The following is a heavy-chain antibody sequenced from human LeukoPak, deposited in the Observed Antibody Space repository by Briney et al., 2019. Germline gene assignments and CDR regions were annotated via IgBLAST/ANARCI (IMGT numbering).Heavy chain of an antibody. D-gene: IGHD3-22*01. CDR3: AREKGVWGYYDSSGYFAFDI. V-gene: IGHV4-39*07. CDR2: IYYSGST. Sequence: SETLSLTCTVSGGSISSSSYYWGWIRQPPGKGLEWIGSIYYSGSTYYNPSLKSRVTISVDTSKNQFSLKLSSVTAADTAVYYCAREKGVWGYYDSSGYFAFDIWGQGTMVTVSS. J-gene: IGHJ3*02. CDR1: GGSISSSSYY.